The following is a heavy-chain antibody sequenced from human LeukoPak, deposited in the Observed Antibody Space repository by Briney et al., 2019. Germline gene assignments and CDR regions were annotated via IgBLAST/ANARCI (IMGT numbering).Heavy chain of an antibody. CDR2: IYPGDSGT. V-gene: IGHV5-51*01. CDR3: ARQAAVVVIDDRFDP. CDR1: GYNFTNYW. D-gene: IGHD2-21*01. Sequence: GESLKIFCKGSGYNFTNYWIGWVRQMPGKGLEWMGIIYPGDSGTRYSPSFQGQVTISADKSISTAYLQWNSLKASDTAMYYCARQAAVVVIDDRFDPWGQGTLVTVSS. J-gene: IGHJ5*02.